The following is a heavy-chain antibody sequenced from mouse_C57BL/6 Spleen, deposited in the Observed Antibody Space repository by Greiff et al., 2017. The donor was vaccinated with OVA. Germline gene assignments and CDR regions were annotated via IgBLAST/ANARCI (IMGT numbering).Heavy chain of an antibody. V-gene: IGHV1-76*01. CDR1: GYTFTDYY. CDR2: IYPGSGNT. J-gene: IGHJ3*01. Sequence: QVQLKQSGAELVRPGASVKLSCKASGYTFTDYYINWVKQRPGQGLEWIARIYPGSGNTYYNEKFKGKATLTAEKSSSTAYMQLSSLTSEDSAVYFCARGFYDGYYGGFAYWGQGTLVTVSA. D-gene: IGHD2-3*01. CDR3: ARGFYDGYYGGFAY.